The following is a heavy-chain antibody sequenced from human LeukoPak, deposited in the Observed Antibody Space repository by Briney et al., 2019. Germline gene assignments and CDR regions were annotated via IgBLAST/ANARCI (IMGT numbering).Heavy chain of an antibody. J-gene: IGHJ4*02. CDR2: LSGDGGYK. CDR3: TRDPSGSGPDFDF. D-gene: IGHD3-10*01. Sequence: GGSLRLSCAASGWTFTTYAMNWVRQAPGKGLEWVSGLSGDGGYKYYADSAKGRFTTSRDNSKNTLHLQMSSLRAEDTAIYYCTRDPSGSGPDFDFWGQGTLVIVSS. V-gene: IGHV3-23*01. CDR1: GWTFTTYA.